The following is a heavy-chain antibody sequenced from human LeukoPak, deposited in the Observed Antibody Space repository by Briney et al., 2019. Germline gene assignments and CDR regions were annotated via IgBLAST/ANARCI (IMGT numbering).Heavy chain of an antibody. CDR2: ISGSGGST. CDR3: AKDGHTSGYYYFDY. Sequence: GGSLRLSCAASGFTFSSYAMSWVRQAPGKGLEWVSAISGSGGSTYYADSVKGRFTIARDNSKNTVFLQMNSLRDEDTAVYYCAKDGHTSGYYYFDYWGQGTLVTVSS. CDR1: GFTFSSYA. V-gene: IGHV3-23*01. D-gene: IGHD3-9*01. J-gene: IGHJ4*02.